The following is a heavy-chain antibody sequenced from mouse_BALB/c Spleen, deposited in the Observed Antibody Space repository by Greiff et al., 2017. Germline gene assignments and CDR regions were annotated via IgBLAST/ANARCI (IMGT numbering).Heavy chain of an antibody. J-gene: IGHJ4*01. CDR3: GKRGVPPYYAMDY. V-gene: IGHV1-37*01. Sequence: DVKLQESGPELVKPGASVKISCKASGYSFTGYFMNWVKQSHGKSLEWIGRINPYNGDTFYNQKFKGKATLTVDKSSSTAHMELLSLTSEDSAVYYCGKRGVPPYYAMDYWGQGTSVTVSS. CDR2: INPYNGDT. D-gene: IGHD2-14*01. CDR1: GYSFTGYF.